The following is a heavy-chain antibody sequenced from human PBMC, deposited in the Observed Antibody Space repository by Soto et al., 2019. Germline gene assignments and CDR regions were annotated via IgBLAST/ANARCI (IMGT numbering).Heavy chain of an antibody. CDR2: INHSGST. Sequence: ETLSLTCAVSGVSFSGYYWSWIRQPPGKGLEWIGEINHSGSTNYNPSLKSRVTISVDTSKNQFSLKLSSVTAADTAVYYCASSYCSGGSCYSIRFDYWGQGTLVTVSS. CDR1: GVSFSGYY. J-gene: IGHJ4*02. CDR3: ASSYCSGGSCYSIRFDY. V-gene: IGHV4-34*01. D-gene: IGHD2-15*01.